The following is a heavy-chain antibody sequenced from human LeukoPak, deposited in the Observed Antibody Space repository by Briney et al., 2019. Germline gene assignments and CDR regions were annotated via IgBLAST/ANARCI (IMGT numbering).Heavy chain of an antibody. CDR1: RFTFTGYG. D-gene: IGHD3-10*01. Sequence: GGSLRLPCVPPRFTFTGYGFPWVGKAPGKGLEWVAFIRFDGSNKYYADSVEGRFTISRDNSRNTLYLQMNSLRPEDTAVYYCAKDRAWEVRGFGDYDYWGQGTLVTVSA. J-gene: IGHJ4*02. V-gene: IGHV3-30*02. CDR2: IRFDGSNK. CDR3: AKDRAWEVRGFGDYDY.